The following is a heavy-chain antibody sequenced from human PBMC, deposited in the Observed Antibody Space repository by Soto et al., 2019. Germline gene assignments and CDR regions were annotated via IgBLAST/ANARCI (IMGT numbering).Heavy chain of an antibody. D-gene: IGHD6-19*01. V-gene: IGHV4-59*08. CDR1: GGSISSYY. CDR2: IYYSGST. J-gene: IGHJ4*02. CDR3: ARRYSSGFDY. Sequence: SETLSLTCTVSGGSISSYYWSWIRQPPGKGLEWIGYIYYSGSTNYNPSLKSRVTISVDTSKNQFSLKLTSVTAADTAVYYCARRYSSGFDYWGQGTLVTVSS.